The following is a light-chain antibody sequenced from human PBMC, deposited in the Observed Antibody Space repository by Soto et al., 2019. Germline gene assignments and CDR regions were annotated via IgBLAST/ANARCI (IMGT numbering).Light chain of an antibody. Sequence: DIQMTQSPSTLSASVGDRVTITCRASQSISSWLAWYQQKPGKAPKLLIYKASSLVSGVPSRFSGSGSGTEFALTISSVQLHEFASYYYQQYKIYPLSVGVATKLEVK. J-gene: IGKJ4*01. V-gene: IGKV1-5*03. CDR1: QSISSW. CDR3: QQYKIYPLS. CDR2: KAS.